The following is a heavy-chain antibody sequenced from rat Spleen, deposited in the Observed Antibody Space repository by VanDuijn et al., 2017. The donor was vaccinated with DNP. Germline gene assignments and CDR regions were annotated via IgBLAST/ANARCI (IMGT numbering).Heavy chain of an antibody. V-gene: IGHV5-7*01. D-gene: IGHD1-10*01. CDR1: GFTFSDYN. CDR3: ARHPGWNNYYAMDA. J-gene: IGHJ4*01. CDR2: ISYDGSST. Sequence: EVQLVESGGGLVQPGRSLKLSCAASGFTFSDYNMAWVRQAPKKGLEWVATISYDGSSTYYRDSVKGRFTISRDNAKSTLYLQMDSLRSEDTATYYCARHPGWNNYYAMDAWGQGTSVTVSS.